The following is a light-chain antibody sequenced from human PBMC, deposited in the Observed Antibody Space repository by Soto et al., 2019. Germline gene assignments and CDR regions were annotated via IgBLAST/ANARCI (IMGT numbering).Light chain of an antibody. CDR3: SSSTTSSTLV. V-gene: IGLV2-14*01. J-gene: IGLJ2*01. CDR1: SSDVGGHNY. CDR2: EVS. Sequence: ARTESGTVTGSLAEVIIIFNTRTSSDVGGHNYVSWYQQHPGKVPRLIIYEVSDRPSGTSNRFSGSKSGNTASLTISGLQAEDEADYFCSSSTTSSTLVFGGGTKVTVL.